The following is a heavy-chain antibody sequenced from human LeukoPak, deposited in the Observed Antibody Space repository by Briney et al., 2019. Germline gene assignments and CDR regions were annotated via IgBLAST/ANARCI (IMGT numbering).Heavy chain of an antibody. D-gene: IGHD5-12*01. CDR2: ISAYNGNT. J-gene: IGHJ4*02. Sequence: ASVKVSCKASGYTFTSYGISWVRQAPGQGLEWMGWISAYNGNTNYAQKLKGRVTMTTDTSTSTAYMELRSLRSDDTAVYYCARDLSGRLRFPTNFDYWGQGTLVTVSS. CDR3: ARDLSGRLRFPTNFDY. V-gene: IGHV1-18*01. CDR1: GYTFTSYG.